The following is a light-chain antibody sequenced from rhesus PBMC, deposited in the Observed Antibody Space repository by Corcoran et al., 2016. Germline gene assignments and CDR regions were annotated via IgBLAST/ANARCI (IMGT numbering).Light chain of an antibody. CDR2: GAS. CDR3: QQYNNWNS. CDR1: QSVSSY. Sequence: EIVMTQSPATRSLSPGERATLSCRASQSVSSYVAWYQQKPEQAPRLLIFGASSRATGIPDRFSGSGSGSDFTLIISSLEPEDVGVYYCQQYNNWNSFGQGTKVEIK. J-gene: IGKJ2*01. V-gene: IGKV3S9*01.